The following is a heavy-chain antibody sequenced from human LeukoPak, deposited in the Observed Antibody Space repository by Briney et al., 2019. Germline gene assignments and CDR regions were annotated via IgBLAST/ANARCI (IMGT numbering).Heavy chain of an antibody. Sequence: GASVKVSCKASGYTFTSYYMHWVRQAPGQGLEWMGIINPSGGSTSYAQKFQGRVTMTTHGTTADMELRSLRSDDTAVYFCARGKSVATAPRHPFDHWGQGTLVTVSS. CDR2: INPSGGST. J-gene: IGHJ4*02. V-gene: IGHV1-46*01. CDR3: ARGKSVATAPRHPFDH. CDR1: GYTFTSYY. D-gene: IGHD5-12*01.